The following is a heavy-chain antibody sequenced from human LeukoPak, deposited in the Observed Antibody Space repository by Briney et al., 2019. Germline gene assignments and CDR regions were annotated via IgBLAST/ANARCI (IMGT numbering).Heavy chain of an antibody. CDR2: IYYSGST. V-gene: IGHV4-59*01. CDR1: GGSISRYY. D-gene: IGHD3-16*01. J-gene: IGHJ4*02. Sequence: SETLSLTCNVSGGSISRYYWSWIRQPSGKGLEWIGYIYYSGSTKYNTSLKSRVTISVDTSKNQFSLKLSSVTAADTAVYYCAVLGTSSIGYFDYWGQGTLASVSS. CDR3: AVLGTSSIGYFDY.